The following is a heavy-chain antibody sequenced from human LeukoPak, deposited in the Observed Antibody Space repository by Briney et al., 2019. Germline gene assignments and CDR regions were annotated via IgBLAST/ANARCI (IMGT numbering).Heavy chain of an antibody. CDR1: GYTFTSYY. V-gene: IGHV1-46*01. J-gene: IGHJ2*01. D-gene: IGHD3-9*01. CDR2: INPSGGST. Sequence: GASVKVSCKASGYTFTSYYMHWVRQAPGQGLEWVGIINPSGGSTSYAQKFQGGVTMTRDTSTSTVYMELSSLRSEDTAVYYCARVNILTGPYWYFDLWGRGTLVTVSS. CDR3: ARVNILTGPYWYFDL.